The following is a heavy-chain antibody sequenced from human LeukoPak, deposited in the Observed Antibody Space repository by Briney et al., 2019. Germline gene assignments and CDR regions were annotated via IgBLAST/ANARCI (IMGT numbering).Heavy chain of an antibody. CDR2: IRNDGTDK. D-gene: IGHD2-15*01. Sequence: GGSLRLSCAASGFTFRNYGMHWVRRAPGKGLHWVAFIRNDGTDKYYTDAVKGRFTISRDNSKNTLYLQMNSLRTEDTAVYYCAKAEEGYRSGGSCYSLNYWGQGALVTVSS. CDR1: GFTFRNYG. CDR3: AKAEEGYRSGGSCYSLNY. J-gene: IGHJ4*02. V-gene: IGHV3-30*02.